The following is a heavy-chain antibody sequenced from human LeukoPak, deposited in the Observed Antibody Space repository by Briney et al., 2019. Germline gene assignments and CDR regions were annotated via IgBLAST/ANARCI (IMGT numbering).Heavy chain of an antibody. D-gene: IGHD2-15*01. J-gene: IGHJ1*01. CDR2: IKSDGSST. V-gene: IGHV3-74*01. CDR1: GFTFSSYW. CDR3: AKGTWDIVVVVARSGYFQH. Sequence: PGGSLRLSCVASGFTFSSYWMHWVRQVPGKGLVWVSRIKSDGSSTSYAGSVKGRFTISRDNAKNTLYLQMNSLRAEDTAVYYCAKGTWDIVVVVARSGYFQHWGQGTLVTVSS.